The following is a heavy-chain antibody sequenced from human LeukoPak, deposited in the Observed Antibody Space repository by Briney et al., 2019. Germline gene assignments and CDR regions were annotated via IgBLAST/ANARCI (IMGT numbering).Heavy chain of an antibody. J-gene: IGHJ5*02. CDR2: IYYSGST. Sequence: SETLSLTCTVSGGSISSSSYYWGWIRQPPGKGLEWNGSIYYSGSTYYNPSLKSRVTISVDTSKNQFSLKLSSVTAADTAVYYCARDIGIQGFDPWAREPWSPSPQ. CDR1: GGSISSSSYY. D-gene: IGHD3-16*02. V-gene: IGHV4-39*07. CDR3: ARDIGIQGFDP.